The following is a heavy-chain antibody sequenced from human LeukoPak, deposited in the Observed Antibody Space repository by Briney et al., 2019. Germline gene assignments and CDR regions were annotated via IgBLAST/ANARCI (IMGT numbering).Heavy chain of an antibody. D-gene: IGHD4-17*01. V-gene: IGHV3-49*04. J-gene: IGHJ4*02. CDR2: IRSKAYGGTT. Sequence: PGGSLRLSCTASGFTFGDYAMSWVRQAPGKGLEWVGFIRSKAYGGTTEYAASVKGRFTISRDDSKNTLYLQMNSLKTEDTAVYYCTTVRPTRDYGDAIIDYWGQGTLVTVSS. CDR3: TTVRPTRDYGDAIIDY. CDR1: GFTFGDYA.